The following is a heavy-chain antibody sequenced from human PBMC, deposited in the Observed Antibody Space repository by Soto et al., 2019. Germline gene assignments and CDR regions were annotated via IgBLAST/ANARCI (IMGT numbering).Heavy chain of an antibody. CDR3: TRGHWALDF. J-gene: IGHJ4*02. CDR2: IYYNGTT. CDR1: GGSISHYY. Sequence: SETLSLTCTVSGGSISHYYWSWIRQPPGKGLEWIAYIYYNGTTNSNPSLKGRVTISLDTSKSQFSLKLTSVTAADTAVYYCTRGHWALDFWAQGTLVTVSS. V-gene: IGHV4-59*01. D-gene: IGHD3-16*01.